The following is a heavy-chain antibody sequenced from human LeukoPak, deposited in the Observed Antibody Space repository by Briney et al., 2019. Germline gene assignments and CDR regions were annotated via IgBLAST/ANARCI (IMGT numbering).Heavy chain of an antibody. CDR2: INPSSGGT. CDR1: GYTFTGYY. Sequence: ASVKVSCKASGYTFTGYYMHWVRQAPGQGLEWMGWINPSSGGTNYAQKFQGRVTMTRDTSISTAYMELNRLRSDDTAVYYCARDSVLLAVTGNIGTIDHWGQGTLVTVSS. J-gene: IGHJ4*02. V-gene: IGHV1-2*02. CDR3: ARDSVLLAVTGNIGTIDH. D-gene: IGHD6-19*01.